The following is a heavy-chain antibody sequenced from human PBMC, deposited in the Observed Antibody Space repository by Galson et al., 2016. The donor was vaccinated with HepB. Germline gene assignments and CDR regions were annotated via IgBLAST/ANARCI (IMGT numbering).Heavy chain of an antibody. D-gene: IGHD4-11*01. J-gene: IGHJ4*02. CDR3: ARDVQFRFDY. CDR1: GYRFFTYG. Sequence: SVKVSCKASGYRFFTYGISWVRQAPGQGLEWLGWIGASGGTTIYAQKFQDRVTMTRDTSASTVYMDLRSLRSDETAVYYCARDVQFRFDYWGQGTLVTVSS. CDR2: IGASGGTT. V-gene: IGHV1-18*04.